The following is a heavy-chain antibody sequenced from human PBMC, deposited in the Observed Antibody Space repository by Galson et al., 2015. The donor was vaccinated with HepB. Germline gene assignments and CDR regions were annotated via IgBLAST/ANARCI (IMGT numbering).Heavy chain of an antibody. J-gene: IGHJ3*02. CDR3: ARQIVPAAMDNFDI. D-gene: IGHD2-2*01. Sequence: TLSLTCTVSGGSISSGGYYWSWLRQHPVKGLEWIGYIYSSGNTYYNPSLKGRVTISVDTSKNQFSLNLNSVTAADSAVYYCARQIVPAAMDNFDIWGQGTMVTVSS. CDR1: GGSISSGGYY. V-gene: IGHV4-31*03. CDR2: IYSSGNT.